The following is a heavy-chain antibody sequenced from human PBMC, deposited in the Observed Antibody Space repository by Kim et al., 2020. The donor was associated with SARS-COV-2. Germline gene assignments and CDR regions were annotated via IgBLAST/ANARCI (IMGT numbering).Heavy chain of an antibody. J-gene: IGHJ4*02. CDR1: GFTFSSYS. CDR2: ISSSSSYI. D-gene: IGHD6-19*01. V-gene: IGHV3-21*01. Sequence: GGSLRLSCAASGFTFSSYSMNWVRQAPGKGLEWVSSISSSSSYIYYADSVKGRFTISRDNAKNSLYLQMNSLRAEDTAVYYCAREETFGSSGWYYYWGQGTLVTVPS. CDR3: AREETFGSSGWYYY.